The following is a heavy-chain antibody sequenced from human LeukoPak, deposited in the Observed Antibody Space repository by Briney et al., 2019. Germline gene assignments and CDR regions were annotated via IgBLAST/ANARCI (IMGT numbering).Heavy chain of an antibody. CDR1: GFTFSSYW. CDR2: IKQDGSEK. CDR3: VVWMIHTGDAFDI. V-gene: IGHV3-7*01. D-gene: IGHD3-16*01. J-gene: IGHJ3*02. Sequence: GGSLRLSCAASGFTFSSYWMSWVRQAPGKGLEWVANIKQDGSEKYYVDSVKGRFTISRDNAKNSLYLQMNSLRAEDTAVYYCVVWMIHTGDAFDIWGQGTMVTVSS.